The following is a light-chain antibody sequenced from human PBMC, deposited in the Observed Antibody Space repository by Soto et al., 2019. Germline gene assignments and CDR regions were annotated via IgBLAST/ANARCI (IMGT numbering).Light chain of an antibody. Sequence: SVLTQPASVSGSPVPSITISCTVTSSDFTGYTYVSSYQQQPGKVPKLFVYYVSDRPSVVSNRCSGSKSGNTASLTISGLQAEDEAYYFCTTYTSDHVYVSGIQAKFTGL. CDR2: YVS. V-gene: IGLV2-14*03. J-gene: IGLJ1*01. CDR3: TTYTSDHVYV. CDR1: SSDFTGYTY.